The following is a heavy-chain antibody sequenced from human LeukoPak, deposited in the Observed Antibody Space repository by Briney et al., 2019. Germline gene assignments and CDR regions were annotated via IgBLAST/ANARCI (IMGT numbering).Heavy chain of an antibody. Sequence: GGSLRLSCAASGFTFSSYAMHWVRQAPGKGLGWVAVISYDGSNKYYADSVKGRFTISRDNSKNTLYLQMNSLRAEDTAVYYCHLGATNGFDYWGQGTLVTVSS. D-gene: IGHD1-26*01. CDR1: GFTFSSYA. CDR3: HLGATNGFDY. V-gene: IGHV3-30-3*01. CDR2: ISYDGSNK. J-gene: IGHJ4*02.